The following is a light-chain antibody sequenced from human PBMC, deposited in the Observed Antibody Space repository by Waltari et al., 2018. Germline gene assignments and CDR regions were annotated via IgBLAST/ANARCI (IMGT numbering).Light chain of an antibody. V-gene: IGLV2-23*01. Sequence: QSALTQPASVSGSPGQSITISCTGSSSDVGSYKFVSWYQQHPGKAPQLMIYGGSQRLAGVSNRVSGSKSGNTAYLTISGLRAEDEADYYCCSYAGSSPHVIFGGGTKLTVL. J-gene: IGLJ2*01. CDR3: CSYAGSSPHVI. CDR2: GGS. CDR1: SSDVGSYKF.